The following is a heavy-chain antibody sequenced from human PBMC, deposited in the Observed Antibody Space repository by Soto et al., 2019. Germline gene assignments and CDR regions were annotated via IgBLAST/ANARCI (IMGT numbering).Heavy chain of an antibody. CDR2: IKGNSDGGTT. CDR1: GFNFTNDW. V-gene: IGHV3-15*01. CDR3: PLTRPX. Sequence: WGSLRLSCAASGFNFTNDWMSWVRQAPGKGLEWVVGIKGNSDGGTTDNAAPVKCRFTISRYDSKNTVYLQMNSLKTEDTAVYYYPLTRPXWRRGTLVTISX. D-gene: IGHD6-25*01. J-gene: IGHJ4*02.